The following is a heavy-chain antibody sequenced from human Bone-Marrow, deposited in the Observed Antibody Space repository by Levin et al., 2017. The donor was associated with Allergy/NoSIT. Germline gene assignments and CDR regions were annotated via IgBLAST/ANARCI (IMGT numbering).Heavy chain of an antibody. CDR1: DFTFSKAS. J-gene: IGHJ4*02. D-gene: IGHD3-16*01. CDR3: ATRVSYDSGTYAF. CDR2: IKSKADGGTT. Sequence: GESLKISCAASDFTFSKASMKWVRQAPGKGLEWVGLIKSKADGGTTDYAAPVQGRFTISRDDSKNILYLQMNRLKTEDIAVYYCATRVSYDSGTYAFWGQGTLVTVSS. V-gene: IGHV3-15*07.